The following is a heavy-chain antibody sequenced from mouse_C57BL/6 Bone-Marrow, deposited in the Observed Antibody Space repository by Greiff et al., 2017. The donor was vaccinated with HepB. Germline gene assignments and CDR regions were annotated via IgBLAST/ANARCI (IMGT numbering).Heavy chain of an antibody. V-gene: IGHV5-4*01. Sequence: EVKLQESGGGLVKPGGSLKLSCAASGFTFSSYAMSWVRQTPEKRLEWVATISDGGSYTYYPDNVKGRFTISRDNAKNNLYLQMSHLKSEDTAMYYCARDPTPYDGYYSAWFAYWGQGTLVTVSA. D-gene: IGHD2-3*01. J-gene: IGHJ3*01. CDR1: GFTFSSYA. CDR2: ISDGGSYT. CDR3: ARDPTPYDGYYSAWFAY.